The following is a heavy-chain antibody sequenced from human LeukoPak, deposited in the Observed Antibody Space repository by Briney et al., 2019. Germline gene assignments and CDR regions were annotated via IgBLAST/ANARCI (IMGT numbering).Heavy chain of an antibody. V-gene: IGHV3-33*08. CDR2: IWYDGSNK. CDR3: ARAAGAFDT. CDR1: GFTFSRSG. J-gene: IGHJ4*02. Sequence: GGSLRLSRAASGFTFSRSGMHWVRQAPGKGLEWVAVIWYDGSNKYYADSVKGRFTISRDNFKNTLYLQMNSLRAEDTAVYYCARAAGAFDTWGQGTLVTVSS. D-gene: IGHD6-13*01.